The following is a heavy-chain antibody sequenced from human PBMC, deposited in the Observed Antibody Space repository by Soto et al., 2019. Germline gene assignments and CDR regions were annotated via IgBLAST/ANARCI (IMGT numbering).Heavy chain of an antibody. J-gene: IGHJ6*02. CDR3: ARLGLSTVTTTSYYYYGMDV. CDR2: IYPGDSDT. D-gene: IGHD4-4*01. CDR1: GYSFTSYW. V-gene: IGHV5-51*01. Sequence: PGESLKISCKGSGYSFTSYWIGWVRQMPGKGLEWMGIIYPGDSDTRYSPSFQGQVTISADKSISTAYLQWSSLKASDTAMYYCARLGLSTVTTTSYYYYGMDVWGQGTTVTVSS.